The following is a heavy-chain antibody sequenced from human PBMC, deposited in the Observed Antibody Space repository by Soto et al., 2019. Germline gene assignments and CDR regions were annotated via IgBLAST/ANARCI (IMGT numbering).Heavy chain of an antibody. D-gene: IGHD3-10*01. CDR3: GKGFYGSGGPDV. CDR1: GYTFTNYY. V-gene: IGHV1-46*01. Sequence: GASVKVSCKASGYTFTNYYIHWLRQAPGQGLEWLGILRPRTGNTGYAQRFQGRVTMTRDTSANLFSMNLSAVTAADTAIYYCGKGFYGSGGPDVWGPGTLVTVSS. J-gene: IGHJ4*02. CDR2: LRPRTGNT.